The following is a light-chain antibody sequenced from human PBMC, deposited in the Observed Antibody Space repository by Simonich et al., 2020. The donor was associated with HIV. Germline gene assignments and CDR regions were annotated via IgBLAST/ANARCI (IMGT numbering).Light chain of an antibody. Sequence: DVVMTQSPLSLPVTLGQPASISCRSSQSLVHSDGNTYLTWFQQRPGQSPRRLIYKVSNRDSGVPDRFSGSGSGTDFTLKISRVEAEDVGVYSCMQGTHWPRTFGQGTKVEIK. V-gene: IGKV2-30*02. CDR3: MQGTHWPRT. J-gene: IGKJ1*01. CDR1: QSLVHSDGNTY. CDR2: KVS.